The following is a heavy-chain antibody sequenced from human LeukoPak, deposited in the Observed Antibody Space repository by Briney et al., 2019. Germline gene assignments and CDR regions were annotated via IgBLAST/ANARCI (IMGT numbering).Heavy chain of an antibody. CDR3: ARVGIAAQEYFDY. V-gene: IGHV3-7*01. CDR2: IKQDGSEK. D-gene: IGHD6-13*01. CDR1: GFTFSSYW. Sequence: GGSLRLSCAASGFTFSSYWMSWVRQAPGKGLEWVANIKQDGSEKYYVDSVKGRFTISRDNAKNSLYLQMNSLRAEDTAVYYCARVGIAAQEYFDYWGQGTLVTVSS. J-gene: IGHJ4*02.